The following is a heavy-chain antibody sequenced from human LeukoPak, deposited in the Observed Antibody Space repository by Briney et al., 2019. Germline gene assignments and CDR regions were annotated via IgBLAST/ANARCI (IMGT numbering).Heavy chain of an antibody. CDR1: GFTFSSYG. CDR2: ISYDGSNK. D-gene: IGHD3-10*01. V-gene: IGHV3-30*18. CDR3: AKVKYYYGSGSYYAYYFDY. Sequence: GRSLRLSCAASGFTFSSYGMHWVRQAPGKGLEWVAVISYDGSNKYYADSVKGRFAISRDNSKNTLYLQMNSLRAEDTAVYYCAKVKYYYGSGSYYAYYFDYWGQGTLVTVSS. J-gene: IGHJ4*02.